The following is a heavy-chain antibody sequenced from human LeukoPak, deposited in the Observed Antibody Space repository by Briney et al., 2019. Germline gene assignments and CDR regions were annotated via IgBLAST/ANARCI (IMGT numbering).Heavy chain of an antibody. CDR2: IVPIFSTP. V-gene: IGHV1-69*05. J-gene: IGHJ4*02. Sequence: ASVKVSCKASGGTISSYAISWVRQAPGQGGEWMGGIVPIFSTPNYAKTFHGRVTITTDESTSQSYMELSSLRSEDTAVYFCALGYCRDGSCRYFDYWGQGTLVTVSS. CDR1: GGTISSYA. CDR3: ALGYCRDGSCRYFDY. D-gene: IGHD2-15*01.